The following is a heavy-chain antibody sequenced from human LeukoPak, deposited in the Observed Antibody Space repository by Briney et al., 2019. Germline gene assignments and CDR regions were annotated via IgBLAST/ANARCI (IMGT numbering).Heavy chain of an antibody. J-gene: IGHJ4*02. D-gene: IGHD5-24*01. V-gene: IGHV4-59*01. Sequence: SETLSLTCTVSGDSFSGSFWNWMRQPPGKGLEWMGLIFHSGRTAYNPHLKSRATISVDTSKNQFSLRLTSVTAADTAVYYCARVRVDAVHRYNNGFGYFDYWGQGVLVSVSS. CDR3: ARVRVDAVHRYNNGFGYFDY. CDR1: GDSFSGSF. CDR2: IFHSGRT.